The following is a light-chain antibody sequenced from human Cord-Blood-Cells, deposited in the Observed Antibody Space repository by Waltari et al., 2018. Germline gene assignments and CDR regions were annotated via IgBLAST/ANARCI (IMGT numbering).Light chain of an antibody. J-gene: IGKJ4*01. Sequence: DIQMTQSPSSLSASVEDRVTITCRASQSISSYLNWYQQKPGKAPKLLIYAASSLQSGVPSRFSGSGSGTDFTLTISSLQPEDFATYYCQQSYSTPLTFGGGTKVKIK. V-gene: IGKV1-39*01. CDR3: QQSYSTPLT. CDR1: QSISSY. CDR2: AAS.